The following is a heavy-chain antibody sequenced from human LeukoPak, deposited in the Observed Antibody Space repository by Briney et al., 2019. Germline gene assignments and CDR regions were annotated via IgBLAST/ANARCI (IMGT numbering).Heavy chain of an antibody. CDR1: GDSVSSNTAA. Sequence: SQTLSLTCAISGDSVSSNTAAWHWIRQSPSRGLEWLGRTFSRSKWFNEYAVSVKSPITINPDTSKNKFSLQLNSVTPDDTAVYYCARDGDTGSGWYSVFSYWGQGTLVTVSS. V-gene: IGHV6-1*01. D-gene: IGHD6-19*01. J-gene: IGHJ4*02. CDR2: TFSRSKWFN. CDR3: ARDGDTGSGWYSVFSY.